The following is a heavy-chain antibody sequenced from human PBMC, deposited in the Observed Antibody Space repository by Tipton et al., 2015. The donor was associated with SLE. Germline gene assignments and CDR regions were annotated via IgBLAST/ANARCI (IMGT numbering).Heavy chain of an antibody. CDR2: IGWNSGSI. CDR1: GFTFMNYA. V-gene: IGHV3-9*01. D-gene: IGHD5-18*01. Sequence: SLRLSCVASGFTFMNYAMHWVRQVPGKGLEWVSGIGWNSGSIDYADSVKGRFTLSRDNAKDSLFLQMNSLGVEDTALYFCARDRGGLVDTGMIEYWGQGTLVTVSS. CDR3: ARDRGGLVDTGMIEY. J-gene: IGHJ4*02.